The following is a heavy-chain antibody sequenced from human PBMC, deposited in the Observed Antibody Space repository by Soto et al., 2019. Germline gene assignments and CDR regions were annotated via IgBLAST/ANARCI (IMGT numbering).Heavy chain of an antibody. J-gene: IGHJ4*02. CDR1: GYTFTSYD. Sequence: QVQLVQSGAEVKKPGASVKVSCKASGYTFTSYDINWVRQATGQGLEWMGWMNPHSGNTGYAQEFQGRVTTTRNTSISTAYMDLSSLRSDDTAVYYCARERAAAGFDYWGQGTLVTVPS. D-gene: IGHD6-13*01. CDR3: ARERAAAGFDY. CDR2: MNPHSGNT. V-gene: IGHV1-8*01.